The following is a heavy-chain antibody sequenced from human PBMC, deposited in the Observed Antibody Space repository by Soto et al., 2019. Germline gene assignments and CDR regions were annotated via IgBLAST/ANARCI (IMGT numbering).Heavy chain of an antibody. V-gene: IGHV1-18*01. D-gene: IGHD3-16*02. CDR1: GYTFTSYG. J-gene: IGHJ4*02. CDR3: AREDPRADYVWGSYRYSPDC. CDR2: ISAYNGNT. Sequence: GASVKVSCKASGYTFTSYGISWVRQAPGQGLEWMGWISAYNGNTNYAQKLQGRVTMTTDTSTSTAYMELRSLRSDDTAVYYCAREDPRADYVWGSYRYSPDCWGQGTLVTVSS.